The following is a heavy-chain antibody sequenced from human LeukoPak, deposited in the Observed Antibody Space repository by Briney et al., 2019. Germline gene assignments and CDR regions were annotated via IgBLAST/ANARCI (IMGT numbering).Heavy chain of an antibody. J-gene: IGHJ3*01. CDR3: ARDQRFDKRPWVGAFDL. CDR1: GFNFRAHS. Sequence: GGSLRLSCSSSGFNFRAHSFNWVRQAPGKGLEWVSSISSSSTYISYTDSVKGRFIISRDNVNDSLFLQMSDLRVGDTAVYYCARDQRFDKRPWVGAFDLWGQGTVVTVSS. CDR2: ISSSSTYI. V-gene: IGHV3-21*01. D-gene: IGHD1-26*01.